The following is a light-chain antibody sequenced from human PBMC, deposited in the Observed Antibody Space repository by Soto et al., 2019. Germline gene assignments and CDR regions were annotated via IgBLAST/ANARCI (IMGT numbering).Light chain of an antibody. Sequence: DLQMTQSPSSLSASVGDRVTITCQASQDIKNYLNWYQQKPGKAPNLLIYDASNLKTGVPSRFSGSGSGTPFTFTISSLQPEDIATYYCQHYDHPPPLSFGGGTEVEIK. CDR3: QHYDHPPPLS. J-gene: IGKJ4*01. CDR2: DAS. CDR1: QDIKNY. V-gene: IGKV1-33*01.